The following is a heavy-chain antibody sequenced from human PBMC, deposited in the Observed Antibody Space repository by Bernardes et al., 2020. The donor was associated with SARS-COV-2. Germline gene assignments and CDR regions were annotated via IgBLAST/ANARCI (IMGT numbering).Heavy chain of an antibody. CDR3: AKERRYNSAWYPIQFDY. J-gene: IGHJ4*02. V-gene: IGHV3-23*01. CDR2: ITGSDDTT. CDR1: GFTFSSYA. Sequence: GSLRLSCSASGFTFSSYAMTWVRQAPGKGLEWVSAITGSDDTTYYADSLKGRFTISRDNSKNTLYLHMNSLRAEDTAVYYCAKERRYNSAWYPIQFDYWGQGTLVTVSS. D-gene: IGHD6-19*01.